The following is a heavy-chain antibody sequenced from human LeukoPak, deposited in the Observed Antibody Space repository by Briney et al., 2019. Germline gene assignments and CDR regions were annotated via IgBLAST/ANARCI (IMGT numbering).Heavy chain of an antibody. D-gene: IGHD3-3*01. CDR3: ARDSDFWSGYYYFDY. J-gene: IGHJ4*02. V-gene: IGHV4-59*12. CDR2: IYYSGST. Sequence: PSETLSLTCTVSGGSISSYYWSWIRQPPGKGLERIGYIYYSGSTYYNPSLKSRATISVDTSKNQFSLKLSSVTAADTAVYYCARDSDFWSGYYYFDYWGQGTLVTVSS. CDR1: GGSISSYY.